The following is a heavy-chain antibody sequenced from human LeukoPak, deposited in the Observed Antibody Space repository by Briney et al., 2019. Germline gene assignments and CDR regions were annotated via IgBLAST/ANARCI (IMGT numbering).Heavy chain of an antibody. J-gene: IGHJ4*02. D-gene: IGHD5-12*01. CDR1: GFTFTSFA. V-gene: IGHV3-23*01. CDR3: ARDPRTSGYDFFDS. CDR2: VSGSGGST. Sequence: GGSLRLSCAASGFTFTSFAMGWVRQAPGKGLEWVSAVSGSGGSTYYADSVKGRFTDSRDDSRNTVHLQMNSLRAEDTAVYYCARDPRTSGYDFFDSWGQGTLVTVSS.